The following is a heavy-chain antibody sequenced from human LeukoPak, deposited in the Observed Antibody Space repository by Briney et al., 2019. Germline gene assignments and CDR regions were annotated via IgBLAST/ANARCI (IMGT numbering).Heavy chain of an antibody. CDR2: IFYSGST. D-gene: IGHD1-26*01. Sequence: PSETLSLTCTVSGGSISTSNYYWGWIRQPPGKGLEWIGNIFYSGSTYYSPSLKSRVTISVDTSKNQFSLKLSSVTAADTAVYYCARVVPSGGYYYYYMDVWGKGTTVTVSS. V-gene: IGHV4-39*07. J-gene: IGHJ6*03. CDR3: ARVVPSGGYYYYYMDV. CDR1: GGSISTSNYY.